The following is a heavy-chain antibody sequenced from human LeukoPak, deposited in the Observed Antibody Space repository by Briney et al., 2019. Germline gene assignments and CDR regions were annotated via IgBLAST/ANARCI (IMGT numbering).Heavy chain of an antibody. J-gene: IGHJ2*01. CDR3: ARDSLLWFGELSCSYWYFDL. CDR1: GDSVSSNSAA. D-gene: IGHD3-10*01. V-gene: IGHV6-1*01. Sequence: SQTLSLTCAISGDSVSSNSAAWNWIRQSPSRGLEWLGRTYYRSKWYNDYAVSVKSRITINPDTSKNQFSLQLNSVTPEDTAVYYCARDSLLWFGELSCSYWYFDLWGRGTLVTVSS. CDR2: TYYRSKWYN.